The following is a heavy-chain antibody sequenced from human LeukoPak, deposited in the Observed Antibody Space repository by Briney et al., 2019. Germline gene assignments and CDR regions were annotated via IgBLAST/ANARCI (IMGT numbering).Heavy chain of an antibody. CDR1: GGSFSGYY. J-gene: IGHJ6*02. D-gene: IGHD2-15*01. Sequence: SETLSLTCAVYGGSFSGYYWSWIRQPPGKGLEWIGEINHSGSTNYNPSLKSRVTISVDTSKNQFSLKLSSVTAADTAVYYCARGPRCSGGSCYPTYGMDVWGQGTTVTVSS. CDR3: ARGPRCSGGSCYPTYGMDV. V-gene: IGHV4-34*01. CDR2: INHSGST.